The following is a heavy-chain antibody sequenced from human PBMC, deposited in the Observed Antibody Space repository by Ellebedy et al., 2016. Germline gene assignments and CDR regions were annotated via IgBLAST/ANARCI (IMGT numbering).Heavy chain of an antibody. Sequence: ETLSLTCAASGFTFTNSWMSWVRQPPGKGLEWVANIDQDGNAKYYVDSVKGRFTISRDNAKNSLSLQMSSLRAEDTAVYYCARDPEYGDYVKNYFDYWGQGTLVTVSS. D-gene: IGHD4-17*01. J-gene: IGHJ4*02. CDR3: ARDPEYGDYVKNYFDY. CDR1: GFTFTNSW. CDR2: IDQDGNAK. V-gene: IGHV3-7*01.